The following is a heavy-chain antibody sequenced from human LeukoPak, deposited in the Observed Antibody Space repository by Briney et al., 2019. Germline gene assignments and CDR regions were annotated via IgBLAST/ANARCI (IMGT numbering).Heavy chain of an antibody. V-gene: IGHV1-58*02. D-gene: IGHD1-26*01. CDR1: GYTFTGYY. CDR2: IVVGSGNT. CDR3: AAVGIVGAP. Sequence: SVKVSCKASGYTFTGYYMHWVRQAPGQGLEWIGWIVVGSGNTNYAQKFQKRVTITRDMSTSTAYMELSSLRSEDTAVYYCAAVGIVGAPWGQGTLVTVSS. J-gene: IGHJ5*02.